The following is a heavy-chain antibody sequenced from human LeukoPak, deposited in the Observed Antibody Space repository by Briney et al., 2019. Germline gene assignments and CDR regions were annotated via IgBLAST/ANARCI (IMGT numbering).Heavy chain of an antibody. CDR1: GFTFSSYA. V-gene: IGHV3-23*01. D-gene: IGHD2-2*01. CDR3: AKVKGYCSSTSCSNYYYYGMDV. J-gene: IGHJ6*02. Sequence: GGSPRLSCAASGFTFSSYAMSWVRQAPEKGLEWVSAIGGSGTNTYYADSVKGRFTISRDNSKNTLYLQMNSLRAEDTAVYYCAKVKGYCSSTSCSNYYYYGMDVWGQGTTVTVSS. CDR2: IGGSGTNT.